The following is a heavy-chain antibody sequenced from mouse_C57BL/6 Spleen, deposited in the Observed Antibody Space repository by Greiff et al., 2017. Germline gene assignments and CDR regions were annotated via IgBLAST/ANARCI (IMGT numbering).Heavy chain of an antibody. CDR1: GYTFTDYE. CDR2: IDPETGGT. J-gene: IGHJ3*01. Sequence: QVQLKESGAELVRPGASVTLSCKASGYTFTDYEMHWVKQTPVHGLEWIGAIDPETGGTAYNQKFKGKAILTADKSSSTDYMEHRSLTSEDSAVYYCTRGYYGGAYWGQGTLVTVSA. V-gene: IGHV1-15*01. D-gene: IGHD1-1*01. CDR3: TRGYYGGAY.